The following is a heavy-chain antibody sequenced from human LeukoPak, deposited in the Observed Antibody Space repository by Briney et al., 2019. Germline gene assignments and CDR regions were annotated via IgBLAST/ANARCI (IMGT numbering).Heavy chain of an antibody. D-gene: IGHD3-10*01. CDR2: ISGSGGST. CDR3: ATSGYGSGSDAFDI. V-gene: IGHV3-23*01. J-gene: IGHJ3*02. Sequence: PGGSLRLSCAASGFTFSSYAMSWVRQAPGKGLEWVSAISGSGGSTYYADSVKGRFTISRDNAKNSLYLQMNSLRAEDTAVYYCATSGYGSGSDAFDIWGQGTMVTVSS. CDR1: GFTFSSYA.